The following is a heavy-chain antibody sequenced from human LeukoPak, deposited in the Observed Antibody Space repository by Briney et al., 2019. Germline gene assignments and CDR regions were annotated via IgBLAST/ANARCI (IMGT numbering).Heavy chain of an antibody. D-gene: IGHD2-2*01. CDR2: ISGSGGST. CDR3: AKGGYCSSTSCYPDY. Sequence: GGSLRLSCAASGFTFSSYGMSWVRQAPGKGLEWVSGISGSGGSTYYADSVKGRFTISRDNSKNTLYLQMNSLRAEDTAVYYCAKGGYCSSTSCYPDYWGQGTLVTVSS. V-gene: IGHV3-23*01. J-gene: IGHJ4*02. CDR1: GFTFSSYG.